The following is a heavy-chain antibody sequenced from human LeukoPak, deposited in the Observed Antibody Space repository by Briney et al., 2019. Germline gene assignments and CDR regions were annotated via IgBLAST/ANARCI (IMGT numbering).Heavy chain of an antibody. CDR1: GFADSNAW. J-gene: IGHJ4*02. Sequence: TGGTLTLSCAASGFADSNAWWSWVRQAPGKGLEWVGRIKSKAAGGTTGYAAAVRDRFTISRDDSENTLSLQMNSLKTEDTAAYYCTTDLEWELLDYWGQGTLVTVSS. CDR2: IKSKAAGGTT. CDR3: TTDLEWELLDY. D-gene: IGHD1-26*01. V-gene: IGHV3-15*01.